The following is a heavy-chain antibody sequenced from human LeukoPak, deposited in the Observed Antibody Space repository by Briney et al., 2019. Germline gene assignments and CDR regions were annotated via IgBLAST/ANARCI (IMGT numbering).Heavy chain of an antibody. V-gene: IGHV4-34*01. D-gene: IGHD1-14*01. Sequence: SETLSLTCAVYGGSFSGYYWSWIRQPPGKGLEWIGEINHSGSTNYIPSLKSRVTISVDTSKNQFSLKLSSVTAADTAVYYCARGGSRNHYYYYYGMDVWGQGTTVTVSS. CDR2: INHSGST. J-gene: IGHJ6*02. CDR3: ARGGSRNHYYYYYGMDV. CDR1: GGSFSGYY.